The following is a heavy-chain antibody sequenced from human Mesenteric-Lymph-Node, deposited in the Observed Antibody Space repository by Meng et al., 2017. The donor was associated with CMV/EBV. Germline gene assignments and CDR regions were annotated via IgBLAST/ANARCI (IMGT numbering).Heavy chain of an antibody. V-gene: IGHV3-48*03. Sequence: GGSLRLSCAASGFTFSSYEMNWVRQAPGKGLEWVSYISSSGSTIYYADSVKGRFTISRDNAKNSLYLQMNSLRAEDTAVYYCAGGVPAAIHYYGMDVWGQGTTVTVSS. J-gene: IGHJ6*02. D-gene: IGHD2-2*02. CDR3: AGGVPAAIHYYGMDV. CDR2: ISSSGSTI. CDR1: GFTFSSYE.